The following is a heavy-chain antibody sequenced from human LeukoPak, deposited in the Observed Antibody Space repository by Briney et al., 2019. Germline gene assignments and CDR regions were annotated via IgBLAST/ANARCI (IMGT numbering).Heavy chain of an antibody. J-gene: IGHJ6*03. V-gene: IGHV4-4*07. CDR1: GAPISSDY. CDR3: ARQREAYYYYMDV. Sequence: NPSETLSLTCSVSGAPISSDYWSWIRQPAGKALEWIGRMYTSGSTNYNPSLKSRVSMSVDTSKNQFSLKLSSVTAADTAVYYCARQREAYYYYMDVWGKGTTVTVSS. D-gene: IGHD1-26*01. CDR2: MYTSGST.